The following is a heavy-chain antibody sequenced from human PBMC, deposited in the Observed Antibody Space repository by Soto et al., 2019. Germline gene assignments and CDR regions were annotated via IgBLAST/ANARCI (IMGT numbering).Heavy chain of an antibody. CDR2: LSDSVGTT. Sequence: GGSLRLSCAVSGFSFGTYTVNWVRQAPGMGLEWVSGLSDSVGTTHYAYSVKGRFTISRDNSKNTVYLQMNSLSVGDTAVYLCAKVDVSTAGSFDYWGQGALVTVSS. V-gene: IGHV3-23*01. CDR1: GFSFGTYT. J-gene: IGHJ4*02. D-gene: IGHD6-13*01. CDR3: AKVDVSTAGSFDY.